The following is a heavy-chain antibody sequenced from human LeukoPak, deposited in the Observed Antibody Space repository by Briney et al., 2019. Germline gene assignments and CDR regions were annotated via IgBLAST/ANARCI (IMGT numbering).Heavy chain of an antibody. CDR1: EFSVGSNY. CDR2: ISYDGSNK. V-gene: IGHV3-30*18. J-gene: IGHJ6*04. D-gene: IGHD6-13*01. CDR3: AKDSGSSYATTMDV. Sequence: GGSLRLSCAASEFSVGSNYMTWVRQAPGKGLEWVAVISYDGSNKYYADSVKGRFTISRDNSKNTLYLQMNSLRAEDTAVYYCAKDSGSSYATTMDVWGKGTTVTVSS.